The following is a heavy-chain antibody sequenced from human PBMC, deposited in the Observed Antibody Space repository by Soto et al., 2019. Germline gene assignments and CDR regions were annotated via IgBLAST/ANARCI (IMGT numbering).Heavy chain of an antibody. Sequence: PSETLSLTCSVSGVSISNTSYYWGWIRQPPGKGLEWVGTIYFSGSTFYNPSLKSRVTISIDTSKNQFSLRLSSVTAADTAVYYCARHGSYWGQGTLV. CDR2: IYFSGST. CDR1: GVSISNTSYY. CDR3: ARHGSY. J-gene: IGHJ4*02. V-gene: IGHV4-39*01.